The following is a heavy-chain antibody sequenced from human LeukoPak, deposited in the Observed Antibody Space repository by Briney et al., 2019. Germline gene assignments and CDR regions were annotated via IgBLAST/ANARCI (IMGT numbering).Heavy chain of an antibody. CDR1: GGSFSGYY. CDR3: AGSRDIVVVVAARTFGY. D-gene: IGHD2-15*01. J-gene: IGHJ4*02. V-gene: IGHV4-34*01. CDR2: INHSGST. Sequence: PSETLSLTCAVYGGSFSGYYWSWIRQPPGKGLEWIGEINHSGSTNYNPSLKSRFTISVDTSKTQFSLKLSSVTAADTAVYYCAGSRDIVVVVAARTFGYWGQGTLVTVSS.